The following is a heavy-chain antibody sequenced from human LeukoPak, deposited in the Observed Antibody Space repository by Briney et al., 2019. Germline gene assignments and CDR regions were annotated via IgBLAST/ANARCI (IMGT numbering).Heavy chain of an antibody. Sequence: ASVKVSCKASGYTFTGYYMHWVRQAPGQGLEWMGWINPNSGGTNYAQKFQGRVTMTRDTSISTAYMELSRLRSDDTAVYYCARSPEGYDSSGYFDYWGQGTLVTVSS. V-gene: IGHV1-2*02. J-gene: IGHJ4*02. CDR3: ARSPEGYDSSGYFDY. CDR2: INPNSGGT. CDR1: GYTFTGYY. D-gene: IGHD3-22*01.